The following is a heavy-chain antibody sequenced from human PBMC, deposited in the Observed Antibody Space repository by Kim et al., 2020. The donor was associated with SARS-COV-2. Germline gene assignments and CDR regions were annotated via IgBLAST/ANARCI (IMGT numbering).Heavy chain of an antibody. D-gene: IGHD4-17*01. CDR1: GGSFSGYY. CDR2: INHSGST. CDR3: ARSTMTTVVTY. J-gene: IGHJ4*02. V-gene: IGHV4-34*01. Sequence: SETLSLTCAVYGGSFSGYYWSWIRQPPGKGLEWIGEINHSGSTNYNPSLKSRVTISVDTSKNQFSLKLSSVTAADTAVYYCARSTMTTVVTYWGQGTLVTVSS.